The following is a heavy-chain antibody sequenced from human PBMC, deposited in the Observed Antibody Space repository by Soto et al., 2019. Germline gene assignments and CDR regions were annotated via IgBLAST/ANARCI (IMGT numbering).Heavy chain of an antibody. CDR3: ARDRRQVPVLGRYSYDY. D-gene: IGHD3-16*01. CDR1: GYTFTRYA. V-gene: IGHV1-3*01. CDR2: INVGNGNT. J-gene: IGHJ4*02. Sequence: QVQFVQSGAEVKKPGASVKVSCKASGYTFTRYAMHWVRQAPGQRLEWMGWINVGNGNTKYSQKFQGRVTITRDTSASTAYVEVSSLTSEDTAVYYCARDRRQVPVLGRYSYDYWGQGTLVTVSS.